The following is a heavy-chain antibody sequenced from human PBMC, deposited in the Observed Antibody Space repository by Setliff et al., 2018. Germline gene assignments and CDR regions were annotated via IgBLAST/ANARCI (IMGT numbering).Heavy chain of an antibody. Sequence: GASVKVSCKASGYTFTSFGVSWVRQAPGQGLEWMGWISGFTGFTQYSQKFKGRVAVTIDKSTSTAYMDLTSLRSDDTAVYYCLRDRPYSNSPEYSFDVWGQGQRSPSPQ. V-gene: IGHV1-18*01. CDR2: ISGFTGFT. D-gene: IGHD6-6*01. J-gene: IGHJ3*01. CDR1: GYTFTSFG. CDR3: LRDRPYSNSPEYSFDV.